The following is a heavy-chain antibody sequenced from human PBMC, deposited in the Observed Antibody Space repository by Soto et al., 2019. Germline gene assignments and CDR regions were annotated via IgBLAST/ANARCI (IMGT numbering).Heavy chain of an antibody. D-gene: IGHD3-3*01. CDR3: NAYYDSWGAHTPL. V-gene: IGHV3-15*07. Sequence: EVQLAESGGGLVKPGGALGLSCAASGLTIKNVWMHWVRQAPGKGLEWVGRIKSKADGETTDYTEPVKGRSTISSDDSKKTLYLQMNRLKTEDTSVYYCNAYYDSWGAHTPLWGQGTLVTVPS. J-gene: IGHJ4*02. CDR2: IKSKADGETT. CDR1: GLTIKNVW.